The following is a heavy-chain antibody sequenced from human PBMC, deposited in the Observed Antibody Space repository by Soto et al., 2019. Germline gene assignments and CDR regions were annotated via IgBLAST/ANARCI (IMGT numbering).Heavy chain of an antibody. V-gene: IGHV3-21*01. CDR2: ISSSSSYI. CDR1: GFTFSSYS. J-gene: IGHJ4*02. D-gene: IGHD2-2*02. CDR3: ARAGNEGRGRMVPAAILDY. Sequence: GGSLRLSCAASGFTFSSYSMNWVRQAPGKGLEWVSSISSSSSYIYYADSVKGRFTISRENAKNSLYLQMNSLRAEDTAVYYCARAGNEGRGRMVPAAILDYWGQGTLVTVSS.